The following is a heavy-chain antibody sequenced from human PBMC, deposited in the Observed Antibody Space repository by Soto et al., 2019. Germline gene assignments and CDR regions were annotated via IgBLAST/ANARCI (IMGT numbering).Heavy chain of an antibody. J-gene: IGHJ5*02. D-gene: IGHD1-26*01. CDR3: TRQAAGTTLSNWFDP. CDR2: IRSKANSYAT. CDR1: GFTFSGSA. V-gene: IGHV3-73*01. Sequence: EVQLVESGGGLVQPGGSLKLSCAASGFTFSGSAMHWVRQASGKGLEWVGRIRSKANSYATAYAASVKGRFTISRDDSKNTADRQMNSLKTEDTAVYYCTRQAAGTTLSNWFDPWGQGTLVTVSS.